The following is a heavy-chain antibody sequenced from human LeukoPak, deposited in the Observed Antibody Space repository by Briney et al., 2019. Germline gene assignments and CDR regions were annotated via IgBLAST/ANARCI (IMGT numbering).Heavy chain of an antibody. CDR2: IYPGDSDT. D-gene: IGHD2/OR15-2a*01. V-gene: IGHV5-51*01. CDR3: ARAPGRFFLIDAFDI. J-gene: IGHJ3*02. CDR1: GYSFTSYW. Sequence: GESLKISCKGSGYSFTSYWIGWVRQMPGKGLEWMGIIYPGDSDTRYSPSFQGQVTISADKSISTAYLQWSSLKASDTAMYYCARAPGRFFLIDAFDIWGQGTMVTVSS.